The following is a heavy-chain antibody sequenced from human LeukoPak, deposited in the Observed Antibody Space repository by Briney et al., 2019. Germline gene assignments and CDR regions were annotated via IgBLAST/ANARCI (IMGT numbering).Heavy chain of an antibody. J-gene: IGHJ4*02. CDR3: ARGYLEDY. CDR2: IYSGGAT. CDR1: GFSVSTNY. V-gene: IGHV3-53*01. Sequence: GGSLRLSCAASGFSVSTNYMTWVRQAPGKGLEWVSVIYSGGATYYADSVKGRFTISRDNFKKTLFLQMNSLRVEDTAVYFCARGYLEDYWGQGTLVTVSS. D-gene: IGHD3-10*01.